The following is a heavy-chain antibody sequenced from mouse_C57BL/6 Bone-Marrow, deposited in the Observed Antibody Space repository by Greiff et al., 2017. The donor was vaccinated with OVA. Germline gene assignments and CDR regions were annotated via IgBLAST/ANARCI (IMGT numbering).Heavy chain of an antibody. V-gene: IGHV1-26*01. CDR3: ARGGNWRIYAMDY. Sequence: EVQLQQSGPELVKPGASVKISCKASGYTFTDYYMHWVKQSHGKSLEWIGDINPNNGGTSYNQKFKGKATLTVDKSSSTAYMELRSLTSEDSAVYYCARGGNWRIYAMDYWGQGTSVTVSS. CDR1: GYTFTDYY. J-gene: IGHJ4*01. CDR2: INPNNGGT. D-gene: IGHD2-1*01.